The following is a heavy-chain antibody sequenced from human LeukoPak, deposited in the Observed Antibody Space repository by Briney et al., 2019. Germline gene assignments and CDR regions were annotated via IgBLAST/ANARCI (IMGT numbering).Heavy chain of an antibody. CDR3: ARRTVGAAPYYFDY. CDR2: ISGSGGST. D-gene: IGHD1-26*01. V-gene: IGHV3-23*01. Sequence: GGSLRLSCAASGFTFSSYVVSWVRQAPGKGLEWVSAISGSGGSTYYADSVKGRSTISRDNSKNTLYLQMNSLRAEDTAVYYCARRTVGAAPYYFDYWGQGTLVTVSS. CDR1: GFTFSSYV. J-gene: IGHJ4*02.